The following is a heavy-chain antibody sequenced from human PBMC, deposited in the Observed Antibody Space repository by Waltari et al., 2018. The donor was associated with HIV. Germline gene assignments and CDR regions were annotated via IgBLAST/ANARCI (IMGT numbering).Heavy chain of an antibody. V-gene: IGHV3-15*01. D-gene: IGHD1-20*01. J-gene: IGHJ4*02. Sequence: EVQLVESGGGLVKPGGSFRLSCEGSGFIFSNAWMRWVRQTPGKGLEWVGRIKSKPDGGTTDYAAPVKGRFTISRDDSKNTLYLQMVSLKTEDTAVYYCTTGLLYKRYWGQGTLVTVSS. CDR3: TTGLLYKRY. CDR2: IKSKPDGGTT. CDR1: GFIFSNAW.